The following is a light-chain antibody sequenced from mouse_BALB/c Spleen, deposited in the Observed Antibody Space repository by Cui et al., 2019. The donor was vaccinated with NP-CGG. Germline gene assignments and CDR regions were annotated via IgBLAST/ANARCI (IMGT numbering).Light chain of an antibody. Sequence: QAVVTQESALTTSPGEPVTLTCRSSTGAVTTSNYANWVQEKPDHLFTGLIGGTNNRPPGVPARFSGSLIGDKAARTITGAQTEDEAIYFCALWYSNHWVFGGGTKLTVL. J-gene: IGLJ1*01. CDR3: ALWYSNHWV. CDR1: TGAVTTSNY. CDR2: GTN. V-gene: IGLV1*01.